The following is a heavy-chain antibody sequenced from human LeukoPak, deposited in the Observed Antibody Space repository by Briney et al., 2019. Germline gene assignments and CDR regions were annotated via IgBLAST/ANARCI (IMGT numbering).Heavy chain of an antibody. Sequence: PGGSLRLSCAASGFTFSGYAMNWVRQAPGKGLEWVSYISNSGSTIYYADAVKGRFTISRDNAKNTLYLQMNSLRAEDTAVYYCARGNYYDSSGPGGYWGQGTLVIVSS. CDR2: ISNSGSTI. CDR1: GFTFSGYA. J-gene: IGHJ4*02. CDR3: ARGNYYDSSGPGGY. D-gene: IGHD3-22*01. V-gene: IGHV3-48*04.